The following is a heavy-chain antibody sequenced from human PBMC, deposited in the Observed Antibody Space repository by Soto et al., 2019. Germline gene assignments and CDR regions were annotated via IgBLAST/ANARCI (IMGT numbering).Heavy chain of an antibody. CDR1: GYTFTSYG. J-gene: IGHJ6*03. D-gene: IGHD4-4*01. CDR2: ISAYNGNT. CDR3: ARVSIPIRDYTNYLNA. Sequence: GASVKVSCKASGYTFTSYGISWVRQAPGQGLEWMGWISAYNGNTNYAQKLQGRVTMTTDTSTSTAYMELRSLRSDDTAVYYCARVSIPIRDYTNYLNAGGKGTTATAS. V-gene: IGHV1-18*01.